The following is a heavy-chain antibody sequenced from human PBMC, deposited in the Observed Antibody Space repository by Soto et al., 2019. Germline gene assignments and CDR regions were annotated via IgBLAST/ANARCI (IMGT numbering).Heavy chain of an antibody. V-gene: IGHV4-39*01. D-gene: IGHD2-2*01. J-gene: IGHJ6*02. CDR1: GGYISSSSYY. Sequence: SETLPLTCTVSGGYISSSSYYWGWIRKPPGKGLEWIGSIYYSGTTYYNPSLNSRVTVSVDTSKNQFSLKVTSVTAADTAVYYCARLHGYCISSSCHGHYAMDVWGQGTTVTVSS. CDR3: ARLHGYCISSSCHGHYAMDV. CDR2: IYYSGTT.